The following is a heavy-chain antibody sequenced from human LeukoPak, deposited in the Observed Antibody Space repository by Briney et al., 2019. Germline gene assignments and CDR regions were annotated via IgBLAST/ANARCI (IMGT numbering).Heavy chain of an antibody. J-gene: IGHJ4*02. CDR2: ISSSSSSYI. CDR3: ARDSGYSYGYDY. D-gene: IGHD5-18*01. V-gene: IGHV3-21*01. Sequence: GGSLRLSCAASGFTFSSYSMNWVRQAPGKGLEWVSSISSSSSSYIYYADSVKGRFTISRDNAKNSLYLQMNSLRAEDTAVYYCARDSGYSYGYDYWGQGTLVTVSS. CDR1: GFTFSSYS.